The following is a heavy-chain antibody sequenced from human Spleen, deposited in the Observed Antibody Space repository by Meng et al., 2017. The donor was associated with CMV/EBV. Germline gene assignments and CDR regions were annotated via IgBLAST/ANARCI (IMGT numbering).Heavy chain of an antibody. CDR2: IHDNQGT. D-gene: IGHD5-12*01. CDR3: TRGPPVSWLRSRFAAFDI. J-gene: IGHJ3*02. V-gene: IGHV4-34*01. Sequence: GTHWPCPPQSPRQGLQWLGEIHDNQGTNYNPSLECRVPISLLTSKQQFSLQLTSLTAADTAVYYCTRGPPVSWLRSRFAAFDIWGQGTMVTVSS. CDR1: GTH.